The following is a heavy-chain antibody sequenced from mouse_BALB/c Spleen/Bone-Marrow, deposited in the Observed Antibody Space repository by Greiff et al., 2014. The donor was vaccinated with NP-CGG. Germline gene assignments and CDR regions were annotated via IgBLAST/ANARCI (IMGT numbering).Heavy chain of an antibody. Sequence: QVQLQQSGAELARPGASVKLSCKASGYTFTSYWMQWVKQRPGQGLEWIGAIYPGDGDTRNTQKFKGKATLTADKSSSTAYMQLSSLASEDPAVYYCARNYYYGSSWSAMDYWGQGTSVTVSS. J-gene: IGHJ4*01. V-gene: IGHV1-87*01. CDR2: IYPGDGDT. D-gene: IGHD1-1*01. CDR3: ARNYYYGSSWSAMDY. CDR1: GYTFTSYW.